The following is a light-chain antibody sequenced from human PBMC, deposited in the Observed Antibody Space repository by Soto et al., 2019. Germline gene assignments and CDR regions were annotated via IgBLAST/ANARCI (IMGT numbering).Light chain of an antibody. V-gene: IGKV3-11*01. Sequence: EIVLTQSPATLSLSPGESVTLSCRTSQSVSTYFAWYQQKPGRAPRLLIYDASNRATGIPARFIGSGSGTDFTLTISSLETEDFAVYYCPQRSNWPITFGKGKRLEIK. CDR2: DAS. J-gene: IGKJ5*01. CDR1: QSVSTY. CDR3: PQRSNWPIT.